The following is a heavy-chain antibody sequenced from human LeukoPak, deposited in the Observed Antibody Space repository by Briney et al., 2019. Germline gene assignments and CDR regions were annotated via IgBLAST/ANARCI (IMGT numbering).Heavy chain of an antibody. J-gene: IGHJ4*02. V-gene: IGHV3-74*01. CDR3: ARGFLDFDS. CDR1: GFTFSRYW. CDR2: INSDGSST. D-gene: IGHD3-3*01. Sequence: QPGGSLRLSCAASGFTFSRYWMHWVRQAPGKELVWVSRINSDGSSTTYADSVKGRFTISRDNAKNTLYLQMHSLRAEDTALYYCARGFLDFDSWGQGTLVIVSS.